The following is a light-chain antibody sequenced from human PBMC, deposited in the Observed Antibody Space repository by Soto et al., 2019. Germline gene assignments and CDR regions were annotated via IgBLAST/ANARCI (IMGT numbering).Light chain of an antibody. CDR2: DAS. CDR3: QQYKSYSIT. Sequence: LMTQSPSTLSASVGDRVTITCRASQSISSWLAWYQQKPGTAPNLLIYDASSLESGVPSRFSGSGSGTELTITISSLQPDDFETYYCQQYKSYSITFGQGTRLEIK. J-gene: IGKJ5*01. CDR1: QSISSW. V-gene: IGKV1-5*01.